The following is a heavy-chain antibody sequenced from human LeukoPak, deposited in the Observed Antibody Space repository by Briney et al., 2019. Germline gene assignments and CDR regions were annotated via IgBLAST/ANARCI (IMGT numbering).Heavy chain of an antibody. J-gene: IGHJ4*02. CDR3: ARDDYDDRSGYQHSTRNDY. CDR2: INPSGGST. Sequence: ASVKVSCKASGYTFTNYYMHWVRQAPGQGLEWMGIINPSGGSTNYAQKFQGRVTMTRDTSTSTVYMELSSLRSEDTAVYYCARDDYDDRSGYQHSTRNDYWGQGTLVTVSS. D-gene: IGHD3-22*01. V-gene: IGHV1-46*01. CDR1: GYTFTNYY.